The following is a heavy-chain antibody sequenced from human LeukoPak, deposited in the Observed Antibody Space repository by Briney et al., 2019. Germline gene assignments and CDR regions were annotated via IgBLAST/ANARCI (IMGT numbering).Heavy chain of an antibody. CDR1: GGSFSGYY. CDR3: ARGSSSWSYYYYSMDV. V-gene: IGHV4-34*01. D-gene: IGHD6-13*01. CDR2: INHSGST. Sequence: SETLSLTCAVYGGSFSGYYWSWIRQPPGKGLEWIGEINHSGSTNYNPSLKSRVTISVDTSKNQFSLKLSSVTAADTAVYYCARGSSSWSYYYYSMDVWGKGTTVTVSS. J-gene: IGHJ6*03.